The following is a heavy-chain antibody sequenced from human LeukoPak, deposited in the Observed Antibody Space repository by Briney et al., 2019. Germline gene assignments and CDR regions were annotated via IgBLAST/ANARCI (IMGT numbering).Heavy chain of an antibody. CDR3: ARGVVYGDYGL. V-gene: IGHV4-59*01. J-gene: IGHJ4*02. Sequence: SETLSLTCTVSGGSISSYYWSWLWQPPGKGLEWIGYIYYSGSTNYNPSLKSRVTISVDTSKNQFSLKLSSVTAADTAVYYCARGVVYGDYGLWGQGTLVTVSS. CDR2: IYYSGST. CDR1: GGSISSYY. D-gene: IGHD4-17*01.